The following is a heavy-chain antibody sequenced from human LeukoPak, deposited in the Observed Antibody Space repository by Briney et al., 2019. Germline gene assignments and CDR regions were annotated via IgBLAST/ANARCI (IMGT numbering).Heavy chain of an antibody. J-gene: IGHJ5*02. CDR2: ISAYNGNT. CDR3: ARARWLDWFDP. CDR1: GYTFTTYG. Sequence: GASVKVSCKASGYTFTTYGISWVRQAPGQGLEWMGWISAYNGNTNYAQNLQGRVTMTTETSTSTAYMELRSLRSDDTAVYYCARARWLDWFDPWGQGTLVTVSS. D-gene: IGHD6-19*01. V-gene: IGHV1-18*01.